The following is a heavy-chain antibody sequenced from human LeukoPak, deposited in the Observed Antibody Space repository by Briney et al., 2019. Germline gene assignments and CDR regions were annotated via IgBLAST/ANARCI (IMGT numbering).Heavy chain of an antibody. J-gene: IGHJ4*02. CDR1: GYSISDYW. V-gene: IGHV5-51*01. CDR3: ARRRDDDYGDYVFDY. CDR2: IYTGDSDT. Sequence: GESLKISCKGSGYSISDYWIGWVRQMPGKGLEWMGIIYTGDSDTRYSPSFQGQVTISADKSISTAYLQWSSLKASDTAIYYCARRRDDDYGDYVFDYWGQGTLVTVSS. D-gene: IGHD4-17*01.